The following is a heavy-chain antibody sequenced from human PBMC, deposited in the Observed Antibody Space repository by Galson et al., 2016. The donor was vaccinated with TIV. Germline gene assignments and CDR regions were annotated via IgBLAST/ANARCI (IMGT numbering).Heavy chain of an antibody. V-gene: IGHV1-18*01. CDR3: ARVPTKTFDFWSGYDNSFCMDV. CDR2: ISGYNGNK. CDR1: GYTLSSYS. J-gene: IGHJ6*03. D-gene: IGHD3-3*01. Sequence: SVKVSCKASGYTLSSYSISWVRQAPGQGLEWLGWISGYNGNKNYAQKFPGRVTMTTDTSTITAYMELRSLRSDDTAVYYCARVPTKTFDFWSGYDNSFCMDVWGKGTTVTVSS.